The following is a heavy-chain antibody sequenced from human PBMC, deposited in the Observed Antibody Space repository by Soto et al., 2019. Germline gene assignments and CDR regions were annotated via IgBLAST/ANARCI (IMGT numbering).Heavy chain of an antibody. V-gene: IGHV3-23*01. CDR1: GFTFSTYA. D-gene: IGHD2-8*01. CDR3: AGRYCNNGVCYTNYYYYIDG. J-gene: IGHJ6*03. Sequence: EVQLLESGGGLVQPGGSLRLSCAASGFTFSTYAMSWVRQAPGKGLEWVSTITTSGGNTYYADSVQGRFTISRDNSKNPLYLQMNSLRAEETAVYYCAGRYCNNGVCYTNYYYYIDGWGKGTTVTVSS. CDR2: ITTSGGNT.